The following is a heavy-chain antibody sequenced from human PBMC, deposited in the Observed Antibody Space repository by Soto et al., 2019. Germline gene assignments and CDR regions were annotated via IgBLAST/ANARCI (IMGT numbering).Heavy chain of an antibody. CDR3: ARLAQQHLAFDS. J-gene: IGHJ4*02. CDR2: IFHTGTT. D-gene: IGHD6-13*01. V-gene: IGHV4-4*02. Sequence: SETLSLTCAVSGASIRRGHWWNWVRQPPGKGLEWIGEIFHTGTTTYNPSLKSRVTISVDESKNLFSLELRSISAADTAVYYCARLAQQHLAFDSWGQGTLVTSPQ. CDR1: GASIRRGHW.